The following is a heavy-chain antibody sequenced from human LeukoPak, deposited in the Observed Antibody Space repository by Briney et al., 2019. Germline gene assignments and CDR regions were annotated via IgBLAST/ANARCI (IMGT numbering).Heavy chain of an antibody. D-gene: IGHD2/OR15-2a*01. J-gene: IGHJ3*02. V-gene: IGHV1-69*13. CDR2: IIPIFGTA. CDR1: GGTFSSYA. CDR3: ARDLSPSGAFDI. Sequence: SMKVSCKASGGTFSSYAISWVRQAPGQGLEWMGGIIPIFGTANYAQKFQGRVTITADESTSTAYMELSSLRSEDTAVYYCARDLSPSGAFDIWGQGTMVTVSS.